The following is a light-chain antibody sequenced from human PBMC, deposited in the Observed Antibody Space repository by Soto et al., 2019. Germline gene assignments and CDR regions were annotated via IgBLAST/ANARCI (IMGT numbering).Light chain of an antibody. CDR2: RNN. V-gene: IGLV1-47*01. J-gene: IGLJ2*01. CDR1: SSNIGSNS. Sequence: QSVLTQPPSASGTPGQRVTISCSGSSSNIGSNSVYWYQQLSGTAPKLLIYRNNQRPSGVPDRFSGSKSGTSASLAISGLRSEDEADYYCAAWDDSLSGVVFGGGTKLTVL. CDR3: AAWDDSLSGVV.